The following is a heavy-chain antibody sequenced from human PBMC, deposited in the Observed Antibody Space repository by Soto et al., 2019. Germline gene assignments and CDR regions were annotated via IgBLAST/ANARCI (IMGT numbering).Heavy chain of an antibody. V-gene: IGHV4-34*01. CDR2: INRSGST. CDR1: GGSFSGYS. Sequence: SETLSLTCAVYGGSFSGYSWSWIRQPPGKGLEWIGEINRSGSTNYNPSLKSRVTISVDTSRNQFSLKLSSVTAADTAVYYCVRGWGPNSSWYRRSYYYYGMDVWGQGTTVTVSS. CDR3: VRGWGPNSSWYRRSYYYYGMDV. D-gene: IGHD6-13*01. J-gene: IGHJ6*02.